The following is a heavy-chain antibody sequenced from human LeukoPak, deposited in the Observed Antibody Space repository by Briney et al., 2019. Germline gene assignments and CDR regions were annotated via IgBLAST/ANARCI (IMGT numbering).Heavy chain of an antibody. V-gene: IGHV4-38-2*02. D-gene: IGHD1-26*01. J-gene: IGHJ3*02. CDR3: ASTYSLYDAFDI. CDR2: IYHSGST. Sequence: PSETLSLTCTVSGYPISSGFYWGWIRQPPGKGLEWIGNIYHSGSTYYNPSLKSRVTISVDTSKNQFSLKLISVTAADTAVYYCASTYSLYDAFDIWGQGTMVTVSS. CDR1: GYPISSGFY.